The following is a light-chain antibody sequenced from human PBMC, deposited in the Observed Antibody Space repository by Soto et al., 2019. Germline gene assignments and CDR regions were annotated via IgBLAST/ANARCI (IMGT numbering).Light chain of an antibody. Sequence: EMVMTQSPATLSVSPGERATLSCRASQSVSSKLAWYQQKPGQAPRLLIYDASTRATGIPDRFSGSGSGTDFTLTISSLQPDDFATYYCQQYNSYVWTFGQGTKVDIK. CDR1: QSVSSK. CDR2: DAS. V-gene: IGKV3-15*01. J-gene: IGKJ1*01. CDR3: QQYNSYVWT.